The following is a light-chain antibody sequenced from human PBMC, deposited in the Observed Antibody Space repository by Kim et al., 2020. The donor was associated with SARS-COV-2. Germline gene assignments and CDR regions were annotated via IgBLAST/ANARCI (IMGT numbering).Light chain of an antibody. CDR2: GAS. V-gene: IGKV3-20*01. J-gene: IGKJ2*01. CDR1: QRVGRSY. Sequence: LSPGERATLSCRATQRVGRSYLAWYQQKPGQAPRLLIYGASSRATGIPDRFSGSASGTDFTLTISRLEPEDFAVYYCQQYENSLYTFGQGTKLEI. CDR3: QQYENSLYT.